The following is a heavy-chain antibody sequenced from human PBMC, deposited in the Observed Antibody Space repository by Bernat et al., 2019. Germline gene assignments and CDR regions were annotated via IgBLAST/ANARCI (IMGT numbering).Heavy chain of an antibody. CDR1: GFTFSSYG. V-gene: IGHV3-33*01. D-gene: IGHD6-6*01. J-gene: IGHJ4*02. CDR2: IWYDGSNK. Sequence: QVQLVESGGGVVQPGRSLRLSCAASGFTFSSYGMHRVRQAPGKGLEWVAVIWYDGSNKYYADSVKGRFTISRDNSKNTLYLQMNSLRAEDTAVYYCARDPQYSSSPCFDYWGQGTLVTVSS. CDR3: ARDPQYSSSPCFDY.